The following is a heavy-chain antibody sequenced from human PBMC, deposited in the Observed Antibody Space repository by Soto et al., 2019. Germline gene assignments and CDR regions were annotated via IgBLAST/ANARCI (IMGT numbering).Heavy chain of an antibody. CDR3: ATQLYSGYDFAY. D-gene: IGHD5-12*01. V-gene: IGHV4-59*08. CDR1: GGSISSYY. Sequence: PSETLSLTCTVSGGSISSYYWSWIRQPPGKGLEWIGYIYYSGSTNYNPSLKSRVTISVDTSKNQFSLKLSSVTAADTAVYYCATQLYSGYDFAYWGQGTLVTVSS. CDR2: IYYSGST. J-gene: IGHJ4*02.